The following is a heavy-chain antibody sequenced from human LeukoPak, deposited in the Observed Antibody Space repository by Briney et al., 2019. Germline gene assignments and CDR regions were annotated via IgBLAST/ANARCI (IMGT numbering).Heavy chain of an antibody. CDR3: ARDRASGWYRAYDY. CDR2: IRSISSYI. CDR1: GFTFSSYS. D-gene: IGHD6-19*01. J-gene: IGHJ4*02. V-gene: IGHV3-21*01. Sequence: GGSLRLSCAASGFTFSSYSMNWVRQAPGEGLEWVSSIRSISSYIYYADSVKGRFTISRDNAKNSLYLQMNSLRAEDTAEYYCARDRASGWYRAYDYWGQGTLVTVSS.